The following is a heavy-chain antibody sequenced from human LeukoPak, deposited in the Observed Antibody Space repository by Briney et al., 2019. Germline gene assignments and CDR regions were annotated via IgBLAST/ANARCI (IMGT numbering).Heavy chain of an antibody. V-gene: IGHV4-34*01. CDR2: INHSGST. D-gene: IGHD1-26*01. Sequence: SETLSLTCAVYGGSFSGYYWSWIRQPPGKRQEGIGEINHSGSTNYNPPPTRRVTISVDTSKYQYSLTRSSVTAAHTAFYSCASQGHHGKIVGTTLSYFYMDVWGKGTTVTVSS. CDR3: ASQGHHGKIVGTTLSYFYMDV. CDR1: GGSFSGYY. J-gene: IGHJ6*03.